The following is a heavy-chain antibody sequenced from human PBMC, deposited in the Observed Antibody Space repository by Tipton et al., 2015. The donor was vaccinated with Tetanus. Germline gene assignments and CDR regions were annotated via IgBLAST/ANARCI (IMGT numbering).Heavy chain of an antibody. Sequence: SLRLSCAASGFTFSTYNFNWDRPVPGKGLEWVAVIWHDGTTTHYADSVKGRFTISRDNSKKNLYLQMNSLRAEDTAVYYCARENSLTTASWDQETLVTHSS. V-gene: IGHV3-33*01. CDR1: GFTFSTYN. CDR3: ARENSLTTAS. D-gene: IGHD1-14*01. J-gene: IGHJ5*02. CDR2: IWHDGTTT.